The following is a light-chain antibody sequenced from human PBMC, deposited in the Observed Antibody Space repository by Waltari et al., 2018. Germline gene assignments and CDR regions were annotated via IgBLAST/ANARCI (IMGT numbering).Light chain of an antibody. V-gene: IGLV2-11*01. CDR3: SSYAGTYTGV. CDR2: DVT. J-gene: IGLJ3*02. CDR1: SSGVGGCNY. Sequence: QSALTQPRSVSESPGQSVPISCTGTSSGVGGCNYISWYQHHPGKAPKLIIYDVTTRPSGVPDRFSASKSGNTASLTISGLRAEDEADYYCSSYAGTYTGVFGGGTKLTVL.